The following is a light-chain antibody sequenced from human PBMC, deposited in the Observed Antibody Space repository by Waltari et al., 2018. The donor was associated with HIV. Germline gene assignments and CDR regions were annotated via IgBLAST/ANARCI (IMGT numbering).Light chain of an antibody. J-gene: IGLJ3*02. CDR2: RSN. CDR3: AAWDDSLSGPV. V-gene: IGLV1-47*01. Sequence: QSVLTQPPSASGTPGQRVTISCSGSSSNIGNNYVYWYHQLPGTAPKLLIYRSNRRPSGVPDRCSGSKSGTSASLAISGLRSEDEADYYCAAWDDSLSGPVFGGGTKLTVL. CDR1: SSNIGNNY.